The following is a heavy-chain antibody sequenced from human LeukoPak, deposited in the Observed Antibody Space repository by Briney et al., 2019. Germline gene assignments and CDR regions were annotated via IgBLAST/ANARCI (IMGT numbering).Heavy chain of an antibody. CDR3: ARLNSGYDFRLAFDI. D-gene: IGHD5-12*01. V-gene: IGHV3-30*04. J-gene: IGHJ3*02. CDR2: ISYDGSNK. CDR1: GFTFSSYA. Sequence: GGSLRLSCAASGFTFSSYAMHWVPQAPGKGLEWVAVISYDGSNKYYADSVKGRFTISRDNSKNTLYLQMNSLRAEDTAVYYCARLNSGYDFRLAFDIWGQGTMVTVSS.